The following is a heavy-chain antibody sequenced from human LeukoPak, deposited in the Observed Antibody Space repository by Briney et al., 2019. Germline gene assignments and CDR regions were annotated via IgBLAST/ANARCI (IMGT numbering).Heavy chain of an antibody. CDR2: TIHSGSP. Sequence: SETLSLTCAVSGYSISSGYYWGWIGQPPGKGLEWFGGTIHSGSPYYNPPLKSRVTISVDTSKNQSSLKLSSVTAADTAVYYCARDRSGYGNWGQGTLVTVS. CDR1: GYSISSGYY. CDR3: ARDRSGYGN. V-gene: IGHV4-38-2*02. J-gene: IGHJ4*02. D-gene: IGHD5-12*01.